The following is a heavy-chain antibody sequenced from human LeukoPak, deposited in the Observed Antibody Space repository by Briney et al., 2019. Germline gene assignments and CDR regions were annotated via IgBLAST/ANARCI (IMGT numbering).Heavy chain of an antibody. Sequence: GGSLRLSCSASGFTFSSYAMHWARQAPGKGLEWFSYISSSDNTIHYADSVKGRFTISRDNAKNSLYLEMNSLRDEDTAVYYCARVHRGYSYGRLDYWGQGTLVTVSS. CDR2: ISSSDNTI. CDR3: ARVHRGYSYGRLDY. CDR1: GFTFSSYA. J-gene: IGHJ4*02. D-gene: IGHD5-18*01. V-gene: IGHV3-48*02.